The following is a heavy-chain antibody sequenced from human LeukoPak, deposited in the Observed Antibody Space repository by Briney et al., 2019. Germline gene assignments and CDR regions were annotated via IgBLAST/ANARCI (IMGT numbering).Heavy chain of an antibody. CDR1: GYTFSSYY. CDR2: INPRIGST. Sequence: ASVKVSCKASGYTFSSYYMHWVRQAPGQGLEWMGIINPRIGSTTYAQKFQGRVTMTRDMSTSTVYMELSSLTSEDTAVYFCARGPTTVVTTDWGQGTLVTVSS. D-gene: IGHD4-23*01. V-gene: IGHV1-46*01. J-gene: IGHJ4*02. CDR3: ARGPTTVVTTD.